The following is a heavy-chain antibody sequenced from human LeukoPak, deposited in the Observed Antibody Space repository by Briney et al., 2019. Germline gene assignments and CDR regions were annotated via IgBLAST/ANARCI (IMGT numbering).Heavy chain of an antibody. CDR1: GFTFSSYW. J-gene: IGHJ5*02. D-gene: IGHD2-21*01. Sequence: GGSLRLSCAASGFTFSSYWMSWVRQAPGKGLEWVANINEDGSEKYYVDSVKGRFTISRDNAKNSLYLRMNSLRAEDTAVYYCASEKYCVTWGQGTLVAVSS. CDR2: INEDGSEK. CDR3: ASEKYCVT. V-gene: IGHV3-7*01.